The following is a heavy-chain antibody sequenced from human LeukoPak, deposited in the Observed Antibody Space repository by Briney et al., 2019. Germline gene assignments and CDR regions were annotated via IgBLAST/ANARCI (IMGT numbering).Heavy chain of an antibody. CDR1: GFTFSSYG. D-gene: IGHD3-3*01. CDR2: IWYDGSNK. J-gene: IGHJ4*02. CDR3: ARKGVVIDLDY. Sequence: GGSLRLSCAASGFTFSSYGMHWVRQAPGKGLEWVAVIWYDGSNKYYADSVKGRFTISRDNSKNTLYLQMNSLRAEDTAVYYCARKGVVIDLDYWGQGTLVTVSS. V-gene: IGHV3-33*01.